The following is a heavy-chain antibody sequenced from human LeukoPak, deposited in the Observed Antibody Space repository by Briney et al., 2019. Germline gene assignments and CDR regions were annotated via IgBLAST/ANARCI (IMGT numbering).Heavy chain of an antibody. CDR2: IYYSGKT. V-gene: IGHV4-39*07. J-gene: IGHJ3*02. CDR3: ARDGDSGSYPDAFDI. Sequence: PSETLSLTCTVSGGSIISSSYYWGWIRQPPGKGLEWIGSIYYSGKTDYNPSLKSRVTISVETSKNQFSLKLSSVTAADTAVYYCARDGDSGSYPDAFDIWGQGTMVTVSS. D-gene: IGHD1-26*01. CDR1: GGSIISSSYY.